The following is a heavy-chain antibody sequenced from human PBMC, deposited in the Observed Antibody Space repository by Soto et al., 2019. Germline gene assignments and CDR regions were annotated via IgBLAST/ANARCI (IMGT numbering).Heavy chain of an antibody. CDR3: ARAPDGYCSGGSCYWYFDL. CDR2: IIPIFGTA. V-gene: IGHV1-69*12. D-gene: IGHD2-15*01. Sequence: QVQLVQSGAEVKKPGSSVKVSCKASGGTFSSYANSWVRQAPGQGLEWMGGIIPIFGTANYAQKFQGRVTITADESTSTAYMELSSLRSEDTAVYYCARAPDGYCSGGSCYWYFDLWGRGTLVTVSS. J-gene: IGHJ2*01. CDR1: GGTFSSYA.